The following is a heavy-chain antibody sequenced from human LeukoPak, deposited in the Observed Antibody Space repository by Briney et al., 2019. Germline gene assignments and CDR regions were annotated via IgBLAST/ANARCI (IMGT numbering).Heavy chain of an antibody. CDR1: GYTFTNYY. Sequence: GASVKVSCKASGYTFTNYYMHWVRQAPGQGLEWMGIINPSGGSTSYAQKFQGRVTMTRDTSTSTVYMELSSLRSEDTAVYYCARDATPTYHYVSGPFDPWGQGTLVTVSS. J-gene: IGHJ5*02. CDR2: INPSGGST. D-gene: IGHD3-10*01. V-gene: IGHV1-46*01. CDR3: ARDATPTYHYVSGPFDP.